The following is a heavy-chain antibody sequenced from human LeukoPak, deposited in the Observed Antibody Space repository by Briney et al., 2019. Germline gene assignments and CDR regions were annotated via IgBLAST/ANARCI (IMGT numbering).Heavy chain of an antibody. CDR1: GGSISSSSYY. CDR3: ARHTYSSSWYHENWFGP. Sequence: PSETLSLTCTVSGGSISSSSYYWGWIRQPPGKGLEWIGSIYYGGSTYYNPSLKSRVTISVDTSKDQFSLKLSSVTAADTAVYYCARHTYSSSWYHENWFGPWGQGTLVTVSS. V-gene: IGHV4-39*01. D-gene: IGHD6-13*01. CDR2: IYYGGST. J-gene: IGHJ5*02.